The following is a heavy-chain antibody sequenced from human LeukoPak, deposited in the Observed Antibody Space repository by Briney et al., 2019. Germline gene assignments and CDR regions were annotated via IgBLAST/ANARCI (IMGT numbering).Heavy chain of an antibody. CDR1: GFTVSSNY. J-gene: IGHJ3*01. V-gene: IGHV3-66*01. CDR2: IYRGGST. CDR3: AREVSPTDSYNSSGYYTEV. Sequence: GGSLRLSCAASGFTVSSNYMSWVRQAPGKGLEWVSVIYRGGSTYYAHSVKGRVTISRDNYKNKLYLQMNSLSVEAKAVYYCAREVSPTDSYNSSGYYTEVWGQGTMVTVSS. D-gene: IGHD3-22*01.